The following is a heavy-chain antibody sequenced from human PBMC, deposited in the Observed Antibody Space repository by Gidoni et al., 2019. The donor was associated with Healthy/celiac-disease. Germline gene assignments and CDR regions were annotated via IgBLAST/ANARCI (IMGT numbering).Heavy chain of an antibody. CDR2: IYTSGST. CDR1: GGSISSGSYY. J-gene: IGHJ2*01. V-gene: IGHV4-61*02. D-gene: IGHD4-17*01. Sequence: QVQLQESGPGLVKPSQTLSLTCTVSGGSISSGSYYWSWIRQPAGKGLEWIGRIYTSGSTTYNPSLKSRVTISVDTSKNQFSLKLSSVTAADTAVYYCARDADYGDPGVWYFDLWGRGTLVTVSS. CDR3: ARDADYGDPGVWYFDL.